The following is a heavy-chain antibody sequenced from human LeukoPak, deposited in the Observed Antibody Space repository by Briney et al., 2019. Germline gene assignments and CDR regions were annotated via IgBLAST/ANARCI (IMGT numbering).Heavy chain of an antibody. CDR2: IWSDGTNR. V-gene: IGHV3-33*01. CDR3: ARDAQRGFDYSNSLQY. CDR1: GFIFSHYA. J-gene: IGHJ4*02. D-gene: IGHD4-11*01. Sequence: GGSLRLSCAASGFIFSHYALHWVRQAPGKGLEWVAVIWSDGTNRYYGDSVKGRFSISRDDSKKRVFLQMNNLRADDTAVYYCARDAQRGFDYSNSLQYWGQGALVTVSS.